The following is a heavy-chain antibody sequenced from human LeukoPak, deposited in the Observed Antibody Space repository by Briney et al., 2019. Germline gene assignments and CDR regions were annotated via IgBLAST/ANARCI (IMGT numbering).Heavy chain of an antibody. V-gene: IGHV3-21*01. Sequence: PGGSLRLSCAASGFTFSDYSMNWVRQAPGKGLEWVSSISSSSSYIFYADSVRGRFSISRDNAKNSLYLQMNSLRAEDTAVYYCARDDPGQFDYWGQGTLVTVSS. J-gene: IGHJ4*02. CDR2: ISSSSSYI. CDR1: GFTFSDYS. CDR3: ARDDPGQFDY.